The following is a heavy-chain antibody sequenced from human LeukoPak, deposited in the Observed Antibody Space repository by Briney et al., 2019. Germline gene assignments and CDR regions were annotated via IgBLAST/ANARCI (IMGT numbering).Heavy chain of an antibody. CDR2: ISGSGGST. Sequence: GGSLRLSCAASGFTFSSYAMSWVRQAPGKGLEWVSAISGSGGSTYYLDSVKGRFTISRDNSKNTLYLQMNSLRAEDTAVYYCAKDFDGSTWFGRNYMDVWGKGTTVTVSS. J-gene: IGHJ6*03. CDR3: AKDFDGSTWFGRNYMDV. D-gene: IGHD6-13*01. V-gene: IGHV3-23*01. CDR1: GFTFSSYA.